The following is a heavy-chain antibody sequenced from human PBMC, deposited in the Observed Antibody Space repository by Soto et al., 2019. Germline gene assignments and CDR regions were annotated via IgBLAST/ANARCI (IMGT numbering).Heavy chain of an antibody. V-gene: IGHV4-4*02. CDR3: ARDTTPLARGYFDN. Sequence: NPSKTLSLTCAVSGGSISSNNWWSWVRQSPGRGLEWIGEVYHTGATYYNPSPKSRVTISVDTSKDQFSLSLNSVTAADTAVYYCARDTTPLARGYFDNWGPGTLVTVSS. J-gene: IGHJ4*02. D-gene: IGHD1-1*01. CDR1: GGSISSNNW. CDR2: VYHTGAT.